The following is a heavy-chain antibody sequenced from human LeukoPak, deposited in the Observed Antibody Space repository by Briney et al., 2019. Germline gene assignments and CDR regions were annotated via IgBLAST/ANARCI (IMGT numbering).Heavy chain of an antibody. Sequence: GGSLRLSCVPSGFSFSNYAMSWVRQAPGKGLEWVSSISGSGGSTHYVDSVKGRFTISRDNAKNSLYLQMNSLRAEDTAVYYCARNGPPPLEYQLLYSDYWGQGTLVTVSS. CDR1: GFSFSNYA. V-gene: IGHV3-23*01. CDR3: ARNGPPPLEYQLLYSDY. J-gene: IGHJ4*02. D-gene: IGHD2-2*02. CDR2: ISGSGGST.